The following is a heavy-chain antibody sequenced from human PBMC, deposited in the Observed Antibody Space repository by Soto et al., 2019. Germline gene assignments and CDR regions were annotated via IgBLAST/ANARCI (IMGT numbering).Heavy chain of an antibody. CDR2: ISYDGSNK. Sequence: PGGSLRLSCAASGFTFSSYAMHWVRQAPGKGLEWVAVISYDGSNKYYADSVKGRFTISRDNSKNTLYLQMNSLRAEDTAVYYCARDRGKYSSSRPFPYYYYGMEVWGQGTTVTVSS. D-gene: IGHD6-13*01. CDR3: ARDRGKYSSSRPFPYYYYGMEV. V-gene: IGHV3-30-3*01. J-gene: IGHJ6*02. CDR1: GFTFSSYA.